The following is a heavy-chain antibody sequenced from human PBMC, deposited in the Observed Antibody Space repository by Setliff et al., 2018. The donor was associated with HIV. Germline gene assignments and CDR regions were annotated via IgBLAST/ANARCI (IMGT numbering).Heavy chain of an antibody. CDR3: ARSPGLRFVDS. V-gene: IGHV4-59*12. J-gene: IGHJ4*02. D-gene: IGHD3-3*01. Sequence: KPSETLSLTCTVSGGFISSYYWSWIRQPPGKGLEWIGYIHYSGSTSYNPSLKSRVTISVDTSKNQFSLKLSSVTAADTATYFCARSPGLRFVDSWGQGTLVTVSS. CDR1: GGFISSYY. CDR2: IHYSGST.